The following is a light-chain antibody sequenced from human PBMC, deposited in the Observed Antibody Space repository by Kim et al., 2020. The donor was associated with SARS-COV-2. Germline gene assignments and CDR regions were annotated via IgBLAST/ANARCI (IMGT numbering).Light chain of an antibody. Sequence: SPWGRAILPCRASHSVSSKFTWYQQIPGPAPRLLIYDASTRATGIPARFSGSGSGTEFTLTISSLQSEDFAIFYCQQYHNWPGTFGQGTKVDIK. CDR2: DAS. CDR1: HSVSSK. CDR3: QQYHNWPGT. V-gene: IGKV3-15*01. J-gene: IGKJ1*01.